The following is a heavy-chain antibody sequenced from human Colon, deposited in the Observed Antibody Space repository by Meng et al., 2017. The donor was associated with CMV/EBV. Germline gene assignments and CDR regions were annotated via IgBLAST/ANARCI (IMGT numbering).Heavy chain of an antibody. D-gene: IGHD2/OR15-2a*01. CDR1: GDTFIGNY. V-gene: IGHV1-2*02. CDR2: INPRSGGT. Sequence: APEKVSCKTSGDTFIGNYMHWVRQAPGQGLEWMGWINPRSGGTNYAPKFRGRVTMTSDSSINTIYLELSRLKSDDTAMFYCVGLSHGAGPLGYFDLWGQGSLVTVSS. J-gene: IGHJ4*02. CDR3: VGLSHGAGPLGYFDL.